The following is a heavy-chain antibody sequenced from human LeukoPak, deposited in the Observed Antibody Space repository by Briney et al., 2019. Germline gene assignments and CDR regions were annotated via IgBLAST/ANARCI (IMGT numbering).Heavy chain of an antibody. D-gene: IGHD2-2*01. V-gene: IGHV3-33*01. CDR3: AREYCSSTSCLFDY. CDR2: IWNDGSNK. Sequence: GGSLRLSCAASGFTFSSYGMHWVRQAPGKGLEWVAVIWNDGSNKYYADSVKGRFTISRDNSKNTLYLQMNSLRAEDTAVYYCAREYCSSTSCLFDYWGQGTLVTVSS. CDR1: GFTFSSYG. J-gene: IGHJ4*02.